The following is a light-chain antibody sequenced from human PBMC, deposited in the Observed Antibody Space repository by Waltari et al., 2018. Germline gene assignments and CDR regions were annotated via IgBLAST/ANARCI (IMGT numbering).Light chain of an antibody. Sequence: QSALTQPASVSGSPGQSITSSCSGVGSAVGASDSFSWHQHHPGKAPQVIIYDVTNRPSGVSDRFSASKSANTASLTISRLQPEDEADYYCSSQTLDGLVLFGGGTRLTVL. CDR2: DVT. J-gene: IGLJ2*01. V-gene: IGLV2-14*03. CDR3: SSQTLDGLVL. CDR1: GSAVGASDS.